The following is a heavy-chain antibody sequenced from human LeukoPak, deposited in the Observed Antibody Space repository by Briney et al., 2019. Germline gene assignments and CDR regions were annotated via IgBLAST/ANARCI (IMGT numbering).Heavy chain of an antibody. Sequence: PSETLSLTCTVSGGSISSSSYYWGWIRQPPGKGLEWIGSIYYSGSTYYNPSLKSRVTISVDTSKNQFSLKLSSVTAADTAVYYCARSPSRREYCSGGSCYSGYYYYYYMDVWGKGTTVTISS. CDR1: GGSISSSSYY. CDR3: ARSPSRREYCSGGSCYSGYYYYYYMDV. J-gene: IGHJ6*03. D-gene: IGHD2-15*01. CDR2: IYYSGST. V-gene: IGHV4-39*07.